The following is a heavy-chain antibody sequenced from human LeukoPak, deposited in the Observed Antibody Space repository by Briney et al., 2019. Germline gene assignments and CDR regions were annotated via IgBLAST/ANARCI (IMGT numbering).Heavy chain of an antibody. CDR1: GFTFSSYA. CDR2: ISGSGGST. Sequence: GGSLRLSCAASGFTFSSYAMSWVRQAPGKGLEWVSAISGSGGSTYYADSVKGRFTISRDNSKNTLYLQMNSLRAEDTAVYYCAKDRRGVLRYFDWSFYFDYWGQGTLVTVSS. J-gene: IGHJ4*02. D-gene: IGHD3-9*01. CDR3: AKDRRGVLRYFDWSFYFDY. V-gene: IGHV3-23*01.